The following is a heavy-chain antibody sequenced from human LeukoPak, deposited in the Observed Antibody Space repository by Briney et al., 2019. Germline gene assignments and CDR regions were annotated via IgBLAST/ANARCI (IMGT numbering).Heavy chain of an antibody. Sequence: SETLSLTCTVSGGSISSSSYYWGWIRQPPGKGLEWIGSIYYSGSTYYNPSLKSRVTISVDTSKNQFSLELSSVTAADTAVYYCARGYCSGGSCYSGFDYWGQGTLVTVSS. J-gene: IGHJ4*02. CDR3: ARGYCSGGSCYSGFDY. CDR1: GGSISSSSYY. V-gene: IGHV4-39*01. D-gene: IGHD2-15*01. CDR2: IYYSGST.